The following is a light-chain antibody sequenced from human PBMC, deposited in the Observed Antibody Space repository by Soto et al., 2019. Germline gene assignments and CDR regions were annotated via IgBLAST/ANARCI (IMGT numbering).Light chain of an antibody. CDR2: DAA. Sequence: DIQLTQSPPSLSASVGDGVTITCQASQAITNYLNWYQHKSGKSLKLLIFDAANLEAGVPSRFSGRGSGTQFTFTISSLQPEDVATYYCQQYENRPLTFGGGTKVE. V-gene: IGKV1-33*01. CDR1: QAITNY. CDR3: QQYENRPLT. J-gene: IGKJ4*01.